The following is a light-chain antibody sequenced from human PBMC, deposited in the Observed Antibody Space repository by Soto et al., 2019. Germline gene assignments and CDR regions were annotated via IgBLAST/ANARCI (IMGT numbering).Light chain of an antibody. V-gene: IGKV1-5*03. CDR1: QTIDSW. J-gene: IGKJ1*01. CDR3: QQYHIYSGT. Sequence: DIQMTHSPSTLSASVLDIVTITFRSSQTIDSWLAWYQQRPGKPPNLLIYKASTLASGVPSRFSGSGSGTEFTLTINSLQPDDFATYYCQQYHIYSGTFGQGTKVDI. CDR2: KAS.